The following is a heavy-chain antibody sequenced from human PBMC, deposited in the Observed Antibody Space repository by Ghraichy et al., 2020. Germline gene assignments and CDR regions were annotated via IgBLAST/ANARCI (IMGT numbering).Heavy chain of an antibody. CDR3: AKSPKNSGSYYRYYYYYYYMDV. D-gene: IGHD1-26*01. Sequence: GESLNISCAASGFTFSSYAMSWVRQAPGKGLEWVSAISGSGGSTYYADSVKGRFTISRDNSKNTLYLQMNSLRAEDTAVYYCAKSPKNSGSYYRYYYYYYYMDVWGKGTTVTVSS. V-gene: IGHV3-23*01. CDR2: ISGSGGST. J-gene: IGHJ6*03. CDR1: GFTFSSYA.